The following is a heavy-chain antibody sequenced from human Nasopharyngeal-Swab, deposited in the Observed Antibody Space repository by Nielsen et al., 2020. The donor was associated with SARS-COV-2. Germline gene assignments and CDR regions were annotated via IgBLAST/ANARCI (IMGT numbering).Heavy chain of an antibody. Sequence: GESLKISCAASGFTFSNYGIHWVRQAPGKGLEWVAVIWYDGSNKYYADSVKGRFTISRDNSKNTLYLQMNSLRAEDTAVYYCAREGIVGATKLDYWGQGTLVTVSS. D-gene: IGHD1-26*01. CDR1: GFTFSNYG. J-gene: IGHJ4*02. CDR2: IWYDGSNK. CDR3: AREGIVGATKLDY. V-gene: IGHV3-33*01.